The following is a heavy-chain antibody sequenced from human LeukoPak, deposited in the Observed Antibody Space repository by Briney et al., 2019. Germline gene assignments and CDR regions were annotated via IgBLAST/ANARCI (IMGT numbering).Heavy chain of an antibody. CDR3: ARDAKYYYGSRTYFFFEY. CDR1: GGSISSYY. CDR2: IYYSGST. V-gene: IGHV4-59*12. J-gene: IGHJ4*02. Sequence: SSETPSLTCTVSGGSISSYYWGWIRQPPGKGLEWIGYIYYSGSTNYNPSLKSRVTISVDTSKNQFSLKLSSVTAADTAIYYCARDAKYYYGSRTYFFFEYWGQGTLLTASS. D-gene: IGHD3-10*01.